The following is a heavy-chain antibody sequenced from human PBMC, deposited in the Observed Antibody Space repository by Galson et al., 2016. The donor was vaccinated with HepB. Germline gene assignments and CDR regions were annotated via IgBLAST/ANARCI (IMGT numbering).Heavy chain of an antibody. D-gene: IGHD2-2*01. CDR1: GFTFRNYG. Sequence: SLRLSCAASGFTFRNYGMTWVRQAPGKGLEVVSSISRSGDSTDYADSVKGRFTISRDNSKNTLSLQMNSLTADDTDIYYCVQWSTTPAVWGKGTTVTVSS. CDR3: VQWSTTPAV. J-gene: IGHJ6*04. V-gene: IGHV3-23*01. CDR2: ISRSGDST.